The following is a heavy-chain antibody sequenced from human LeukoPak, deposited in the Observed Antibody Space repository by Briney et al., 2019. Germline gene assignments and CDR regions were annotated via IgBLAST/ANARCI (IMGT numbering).Heavy chain of an antibody. J-gene: IGHJ4*02. CDR1: GYTFTGYY. Sequence: ASVKVSCKASGYTFTGYYMHWVRQALGQGLEWMGWINPNSGGTNYAQKFQGRVTMTRDTSISTAYMELSRLRSDDTAVYYCARELEYYYGSGSFDYWGQGTLVTVSS. D-gene: IGHD3-10*01. CDR3: ARELEYYYGSGSFDY. V-gene: IGHV1-2*02. CDR2: INPNSGGT.